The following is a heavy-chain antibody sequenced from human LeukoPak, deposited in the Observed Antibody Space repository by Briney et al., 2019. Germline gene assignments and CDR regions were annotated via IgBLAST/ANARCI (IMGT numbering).Heavy chain of an antibody. J-gene: IGHJ4*02. CDR3: ARGKVTVVAATDFDY. CDR2: MNPNSGNT. CDR1: GYTFTSYD. D-gene: IGHD2-15*01. Sequence: ASVKVSCKASGYTFTSYDINWVRQATGQGLEWMGWMNPNSGNTGYAQKFQGRVTITADESTSTAYMELSSLRSEDTAVYYCARGKVTVVAATDFDYWGQGTLVTVSS. V-gene: IGHV1-8*01.